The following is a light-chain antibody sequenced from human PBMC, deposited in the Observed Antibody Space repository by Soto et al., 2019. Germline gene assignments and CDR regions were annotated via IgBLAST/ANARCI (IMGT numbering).Light chain of an antibody. J-gene: IGLJ3*02. CDR2: GNN. CDR3: QSFDSSLTAL. V-gene: IGLV1-40*01. CDR1: SSNIGADYD. Sequence: QSVLTQPPSVSGAPGQRVTISCTGGSSNIGADYDVHWYQQLPGAAPKLLIYGNNNRPSGVPDRVSGSKSGTSASLAITGLQAEDEADYYCQSFDSSLTALFGGGTKVTVL.